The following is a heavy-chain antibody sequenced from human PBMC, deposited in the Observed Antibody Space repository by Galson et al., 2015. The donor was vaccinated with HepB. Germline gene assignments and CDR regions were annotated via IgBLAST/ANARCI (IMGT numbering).Heavy chain of an antibody. CDR1: GGTFSSYA. CDR2: IIPILGIA. V-gene: IGHV1-69*04. Sequence: SVKVSCKASGGTFSSYAISWVRQAPGQGLEWMGRIIPILGIANYAQKFQGRVTITADKSTSTAYMELSSLRSEDTAVYYCARDSNTYYDFWSGYPYYWGQGTLVTVSS. CDR3: ARDSNTYYDFWSGYPYY. J-gene: IGHJ4*02. D-gene: IGHD3-3*01.